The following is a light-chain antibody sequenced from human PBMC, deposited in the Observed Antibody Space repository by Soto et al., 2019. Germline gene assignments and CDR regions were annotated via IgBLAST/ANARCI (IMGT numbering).Light chain of an antibody. CDR1: SSDVGGYKY. CDR3: SSYTSSSTPWV. V-gene: IGLV2-14*01. CDR2: EVN. J-gene: IGLJ3*02. Sequence: QSALTQPASVSGSPGQSITISCTGTSSDVGGYKYVSWYQHHPGKAPKLMLYEVNNRPSGVSNRFSGSKSGNTASLTISGLQAEDEANYYCSSYTSSSTPWVFGGGTKVTVL.